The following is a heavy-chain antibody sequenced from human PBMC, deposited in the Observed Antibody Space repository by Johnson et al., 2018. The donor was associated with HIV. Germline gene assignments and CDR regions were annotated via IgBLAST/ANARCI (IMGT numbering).Heavy chain of an antibody. Sequence: VQLVESGGGLVKPGGSLRLSCAASGFTFSHAWMSWVRQAPGKGLEWVANIKQDGSEKYYVDSVKGRFTISRDNAKNSLYLQMNRLRAEDTAVYYCASTSWGYYYDSSGLDAFDIWGQGTMVTVSS. CDR3: ASTSWGYYYDSSGLDAFDI. CDR1: GFTFSHAW. J-gene: IGHJ3*02. D-gene: IGHD3-22*01. V-gene: IGHV3-7*01. CDR2: IKQDGSEK.